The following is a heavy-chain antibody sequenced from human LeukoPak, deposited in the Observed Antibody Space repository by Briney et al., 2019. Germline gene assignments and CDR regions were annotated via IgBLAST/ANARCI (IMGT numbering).Heavy chain of an antibody. CDR1: GYTFTSYG. V-gene: IGHV1-18*01. Sequence: ASVKVSCKASGYTFTSYGISWVRQAPGQGLERMGWISAYNGNTNYEQKLEGRVTMTTDTSTSTAYMELRSLRSDDTAVYYCARNGGMVRGVRVGWFDPWGQGTLVTVSS. J-gene: IGHJ5*02. D-gene: IGHD3-10*01. CDR2: ISAYNGNT. CDR3: ARNGGMVRGVRVGWFDP.